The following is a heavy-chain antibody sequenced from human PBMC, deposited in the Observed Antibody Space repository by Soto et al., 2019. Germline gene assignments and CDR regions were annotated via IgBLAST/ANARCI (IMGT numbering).Heavy chain of an antibody. V-gene: IGHV3-23*01. D-gene: IGHD3-22*01. J-gene: IGHJ4*02. CDR3: AKNSESSAYSSFDY. CDR1: GLTLSSYA. Sequence: GGSLRLSCAASGLTLSSYAMSWVRQAPGKGLEWVSGISGSGISTYYADSVKGRFTISRDNSKNTLYLQMNSLRAEDTAVYYCAKNSESSAYSSFDYWCQGTLVTVSS. CDR2: ISGSGIST.